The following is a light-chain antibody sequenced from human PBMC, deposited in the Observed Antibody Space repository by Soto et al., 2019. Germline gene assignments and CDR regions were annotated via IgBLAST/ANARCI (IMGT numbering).Light chain of an antibody. CDR1: SGHSTYA. V-gene: IGLV4-69*01. Sequence: QPVLTQSPSASASLGASVKLTCTLSSGHSTYAIAWHQQQPEKGPRYLMKLNSDGSHNKGDGIPDRFSGSSSGAERHLTISSLQSEDEADYSCQTWGTAIHDVVFGGGTKLTVL. CDR3: QTWGTAIHDVV. CDR2: LNSDGSH. J-gene: IGLJ2*01.